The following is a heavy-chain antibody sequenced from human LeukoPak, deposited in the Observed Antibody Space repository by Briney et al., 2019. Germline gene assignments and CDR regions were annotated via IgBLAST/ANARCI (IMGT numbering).Heavy chain of an antibody. V-gene: IGHV1-69*13. CDR1: GGTFSSYA. D-gene: IGHD6-13*01. J-gene: IGHJ3*01. CDR2: IIPIFGTA. Sequence: GASVKVSCKASGGTFSSYAISWVRQAPGQGLEWMGGIIPIFGTANYAQKFQGRVTNTADEPTSTAYMELSSLRSEDTAVYYCASYQQQLVLRSWGQGTMVTVSS. CDR3: ASYQQQLVLRS.